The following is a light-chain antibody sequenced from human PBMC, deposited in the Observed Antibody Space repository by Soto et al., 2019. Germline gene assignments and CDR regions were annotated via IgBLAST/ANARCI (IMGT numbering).Light chain of an antibody. V-gene: IGKV1-16*01. Sequence: DIQLTQSPSSLSASVGDRVTITCRASQGISNYVAWFQQKPGKAPKSLIYGASTLHDGVPSRFSGSVSGTEFPLTISSLQPEDGAIYYCQQYNHYPFTFGPGNEVDV. J-gene: IGKJ3*01. CDR1: QGISNY. CDR2: GAS. CDR3: QQYNHYPFT.